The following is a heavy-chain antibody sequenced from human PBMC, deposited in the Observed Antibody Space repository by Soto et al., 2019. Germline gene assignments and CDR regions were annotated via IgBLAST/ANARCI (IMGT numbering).Heavy chain of an antibody. D-gene: IGHD2-2*01. CDR1: GFTFTNYW. Sequence: QLVESGGGLVQPGGSLRLSCTASGFTFTNYWMHWVRQAPGKGLVWVSRVSINATTTSYADSVKGRFSISRDNAKNTLYLQMNNLRVEDTAIYYCARTPKYCTSTNCYVMAFDSWGQGALVTVSS. V-gene: IGHV3-74*01. CDR3: ARTPKYCTSTNCYVMAFDS. J-gene: IGHJ4*02. CDR2: VSINATTT.